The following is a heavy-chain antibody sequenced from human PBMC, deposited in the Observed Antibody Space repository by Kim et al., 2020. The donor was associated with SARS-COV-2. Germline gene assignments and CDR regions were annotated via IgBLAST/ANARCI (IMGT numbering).Heavy chain of an antibody. CDR3: VRASGWLPRY. CDR2: INSDGGST. D-gene: IGHD6-19*01. J-gene: IGHJ4*01. CDR1: GFTFSNYW. Sequence: GGSLRLSCAASGFTFSNYWMHWVRQAPGKGLEWVSRINSDGGSTNYADSVKGRFTISIDNSKNSVFLQMNSLRTEDTAFYYCVRASGWLPRYWVHGTLVTVPS. V-gene: IGHV3-43*02.